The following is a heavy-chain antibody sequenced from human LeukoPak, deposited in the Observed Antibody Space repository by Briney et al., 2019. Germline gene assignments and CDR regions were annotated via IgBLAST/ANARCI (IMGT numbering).Heavy chain of an antibody. D-gene: IGHD2-2*02. CDR3: ARVPHCSSTSCYSDYFDY. V-gene: IGHV3-48*03. CDR2: ISSSGSTI. J-gene: IGHJ4*02. Sequence: PGGSLRLSCAASGFTFSSYEMNWVRQAPGKGLEWVSYISSSGSTIYYADSVKGRFTISRDNAKNSLYLQMNSLRAEDTAVYYCARVPHCSSTSCYSDYFDYWGQGTLVTVSS. CDR1: GFTFSSYE.